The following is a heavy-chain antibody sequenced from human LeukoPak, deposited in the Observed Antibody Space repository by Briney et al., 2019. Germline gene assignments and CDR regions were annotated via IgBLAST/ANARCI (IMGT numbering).Heavy chain of an antibody. Sequence: SQTLSLTCTVSGGSISSGDDYWSWIRQPPGKGLEWIGFIYYSGNTYYNPSLKSRVTISVDTSKNQFPLRLNSVTAADTAVYYCARDHCSSKSCFIDYWGQGTLVTVSS. D-gene: IGHD2-2*01. J-gene: IGHJ4*02. CDR3: ARDHCSSKSCFIDY. V-gene: IGHV4-30-4*08. CDR2: IYYSGNT. CDR1: GGSISSGDDY.